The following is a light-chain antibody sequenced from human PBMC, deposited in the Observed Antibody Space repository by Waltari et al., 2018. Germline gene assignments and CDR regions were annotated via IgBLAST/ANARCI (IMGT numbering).Light chain of an antibody. CDR1: QSVLYSSNNKNY. CDR3: QQYYSTPPFT. Sequence: DIVMTQSPYSLAVSLGERATINCKSSQSVLYSSNNKNYLAWYQQKPGQPPKLLIYWASTRESGVPDRFSGSGSGTDFTLTISSLQAEDVAVYYCQQYYSTPPFTFGPGTKVDIK. CDR2: WAS. V-gene: IGKV4-1*01. J-gene: IGKJ3*01.